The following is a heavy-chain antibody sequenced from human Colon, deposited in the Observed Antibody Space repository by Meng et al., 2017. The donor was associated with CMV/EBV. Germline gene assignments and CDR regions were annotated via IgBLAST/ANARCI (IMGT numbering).Heavy chain of an antibody. CDR3: ARDFKSGRP. CDR1: GFPFSLFT. Sequence: GESLKISCVASGFPFSLFTMHWVRQAPGKGREWVSSISPSGDYIHYADSLQGRFTISRDNTKNSLFLQMSSLRADDTADYYCARDFKSGRPWGQGTLVTVSS. CDR2: ISPSGDYI. V-gene: IGHV3-21*06. J-gene: IGHJ5*02.